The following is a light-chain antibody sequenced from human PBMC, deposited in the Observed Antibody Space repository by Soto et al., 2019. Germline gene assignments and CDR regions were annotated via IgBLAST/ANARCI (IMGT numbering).Light chain of an antibody. Sequence: QSVLTQPASVSGSPGQSITISCTGTSSDVGGYIYVSWYQQHPGKAPKLMIYDVSNRPSGVSNRFSGSKSGNTASLTISGLQAEDEADYYCSSYTSSSIVVFGGGTKLTVL. V-gene: IGLV2-14*01. CDR3: SSYTSSSIVV. CDR1: SSDVGGYIY. CDR2: DVS. J-gene: IGLJ2*01.